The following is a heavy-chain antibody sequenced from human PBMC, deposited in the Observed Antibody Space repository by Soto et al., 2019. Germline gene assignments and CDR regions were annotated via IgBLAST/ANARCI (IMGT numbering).Heavy chain of an antibody. CDR1: GYSFTSYW. V-gene: IGHV5-51*01. Sequence: GESLKISCKGSGYSFTSYWIGWVRQMPGKGLEWMGIIYPGDSDTRYSPSFQGQVTISADKSISTAYRQWSSLKASDTAMYYCARRGGNYYDSSGYYYAFDIWGQGTMVTVSS. CDR3: ARRGGNYYDSSGYYYAFDI. J-gene: IGHJ3*02. CDR2: IYPGDSDT. D-gene: IGHD3-22*01.